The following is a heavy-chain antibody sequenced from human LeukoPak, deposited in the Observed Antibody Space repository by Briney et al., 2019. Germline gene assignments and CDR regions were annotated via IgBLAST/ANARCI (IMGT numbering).Heavy chain of an antibody. Sequence: GESLKISCKGSGYSFTSYWIGWVRQMPGKGLEWMGIIYPGDSDTRYSPSFQGQVTISADKSISTAYLQWSSLKASDTAMYYCARQSSGWSPYYYYYMDVWGKGTTVTISS. CDR1: GYSFTSYW. CDR3: ARQSSGWSPYYYYYMDV. J-gene: IGHJ6*03. D-gene: IGHD6-19*01. CDR2: IYPGDSDT. V-gene: IGHV5-51*01.